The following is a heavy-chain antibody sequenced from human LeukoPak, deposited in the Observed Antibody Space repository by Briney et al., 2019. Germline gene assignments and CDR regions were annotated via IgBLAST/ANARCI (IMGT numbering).Heavy chain of an antibody. D-gene: IGHD3-22*01. J-gene: IGHJ3*02. CDR3: ARASYDSSNYDNAFDI. CDR1: GYTFTGYY. Sequence: ASVKVSCKASGYTFTGYYMHWVRQAPGQGLEWMGWINPNSGGTNYAQKFQGRVTMTRDTSISTAYMELSRLRSDDTAVYYCARASYDSSNYDNAFDIWGQGTLVTVS. V-gene: IGHV1-2*02. CDR2: INPNSGGT.